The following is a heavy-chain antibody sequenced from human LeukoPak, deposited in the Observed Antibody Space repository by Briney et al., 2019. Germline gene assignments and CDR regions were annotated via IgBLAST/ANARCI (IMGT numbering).Heavy chain of an antibody. CDR1: GFTFSDYY. D-gene: IGHD6-13*01. V-gene: IGHV3-11*01. Sequence: PGGSLRLSCAASGFTFSDYYMSWIRQAPGKGLEWVSYISSSGSSIYYADSVKGRFTISRDNAKNSLYLQMNSLRVEDTAVYYCARGRAFIAAAGYPSLYFDYWGQGTLVTVSS. J-gene: IGHJ4*02. CDR2: ISSSGSSI. CDR3: ARGRAFIAAAGYPSLYFDY.